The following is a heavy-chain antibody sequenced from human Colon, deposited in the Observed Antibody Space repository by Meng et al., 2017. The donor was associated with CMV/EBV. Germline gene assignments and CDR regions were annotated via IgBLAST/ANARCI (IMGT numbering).Heavy chain of an antibody. CDR3: AREPDDGEGFDP. Sequence: GESLKISCAASGFTVSGYYMSWVRQAPGKGLEWVSVIFSDASTLSIQSVAGRFTVSRDTLRNTVYLQMNSLRVDDTAVYYCAREPDDGEGFDPWGQGALVTVSS. J-gene: IGHJ5*02. D-gene: IGHD1-1*01. CDR2: IFSDAST. V-gene: IGHV3-53*01. CDR1: GFTVSGYY.